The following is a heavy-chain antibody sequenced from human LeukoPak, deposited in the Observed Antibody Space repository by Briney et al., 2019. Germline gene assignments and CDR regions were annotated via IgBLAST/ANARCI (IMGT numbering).Heavy chain of an antibody. J-gene: IGHJ6*02. D-gene: IGHD6-13*01. CDR3: ARGRAAAGTYLYYYYYYGMDV. CDR2: INSDGSST. V-gene: IGHV3-74*01. CDR1: GFIFSSYW. Sequence: GGSLRLSCAASGFIFSSYWMHWVRQAPGKGLVWVSRINSDGSSTRYAASVKGRFTISRDNAKNTLYLQMNSLRAEDTAVYYCARGRAAAGTYLYYYYYYGMDVWGQGTTVTVSS.